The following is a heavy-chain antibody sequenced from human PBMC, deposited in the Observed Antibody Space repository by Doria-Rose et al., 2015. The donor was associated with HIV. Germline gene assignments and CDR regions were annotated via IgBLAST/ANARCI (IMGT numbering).Heavy chain of an antibody. Sequence: QVQLVQSGGAVVLPGKSLRLSCVAPGFTFSGYTMHWVRQAPGKGMEWVAVISYDGGGKYYADSVKGRFTISRDNSKSTMYLQMNSLRSEDTAVYYCARDSRVIAATTSAGDYWGQGTQVTVSS. V-gene: IGHV3-30-3*01. CDR2: ISYDGGGK. CDR1: GFTFSGYT. D-gene: IGHD6-25*01. CDR3: ARDSRVIAATTSAGDY. J-gene: IGHJ4*02.